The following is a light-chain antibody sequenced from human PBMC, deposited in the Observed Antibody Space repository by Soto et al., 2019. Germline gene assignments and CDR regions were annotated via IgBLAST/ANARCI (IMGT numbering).Light chain of an antibody. V-gene: IGKV1-39*01. CDR2: AAS. Sequence: DFQMTQAPSSLPASIRDRVCITCPGRKIISCYLNWHQRTPETAPQLLIYAASSLQSGVPSRFAGGGAGTYFTLTISSLQPEDVVTYFCQRSYTTPITFGQGTRLEIK. J-gene: IGKJ5*01. CDR1: KIISCY. CDR3: QRSYTTPIT.